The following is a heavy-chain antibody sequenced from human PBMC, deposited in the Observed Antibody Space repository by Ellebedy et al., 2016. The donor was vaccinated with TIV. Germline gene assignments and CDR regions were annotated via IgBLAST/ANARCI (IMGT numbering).Heavy chain of an antibody. CDR1: GYTFKSYG. V-gene: IGHV1-18*01. CDR3: AREVHYCSGNHCYGSEEDH. CDR2: ISGYNGNT. Sequence: ASVKVSXXTSGYTFKSYGISWVRQAPGQGLEWLGWISGYNGNTKYAQKFQARVTMTMDTSTTTAYLELRSLRSDDTAVYYCAREVHYCSGNHCYGSEEDHWGQGSLVTVSS. D-gene: IGHD2-15*01. J-gene: IGHJ4*02.